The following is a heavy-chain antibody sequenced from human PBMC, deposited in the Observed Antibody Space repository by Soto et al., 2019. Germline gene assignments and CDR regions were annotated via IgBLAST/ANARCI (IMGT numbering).Heavy chain of an antibody. Sequence: QVQLQESGSGLLKPSQTLSLDCSVSGDSLRRGFHHWSWIRQTAGKGLQLIGYIETNGDHHYDPSIRNQLNMLRVTTDSRFSLKVTSVTAADTAVYYCARGTVYYCPNDKCRFFFDHWGQGALVTVTS. V-gene: IGHV4-31*01. CDR3: ARGTVYYCPNDKCRFFFDH. CDR2: IETNGDH. D-gene: IGHD2-8*01. J-gene: IGHJ4*02. CDR1: GDSLRRGFHH.